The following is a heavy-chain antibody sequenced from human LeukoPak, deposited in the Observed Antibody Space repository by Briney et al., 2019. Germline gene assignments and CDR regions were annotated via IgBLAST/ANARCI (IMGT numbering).Heavy chain of an antibody. CDR1: GYNFIRYW. CDR3: ARDGGGVSSWVSH. J-gene: IGHJ4*02. V-gene: IGHV5-51*01. D-gene: IGHD2-8*02. Sequence: GESLKISCKGSGYNFIRYWIGWVRQMPGKGLEWMGIIYPGDSDTRYSPSFQGQVTISADKSISTAYLQWSSLKASDTAIYYCARDGGGVSSWVSHWGQGTLVTVSS. CDR2: IYPGDSDT.